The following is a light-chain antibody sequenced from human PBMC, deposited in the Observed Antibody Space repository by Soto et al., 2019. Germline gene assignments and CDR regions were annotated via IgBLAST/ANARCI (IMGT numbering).Light chain of an antibody. V-gene: IGKV3-11*01. Sequence: EIVLTQSPATLSLSPGDRATLSCRASQSVTSSLAWFQQKPGQAPRLLIYDVSRRATAIPARFSGSGSGTDFTPTISSLEPEDFAVYYCKQRTTWPTFGGGTKVEIK. J-gene: IGKJ4*01. CDR2: DVS. CDR1: QSVTSS. CDR3: KQRTTWPT.